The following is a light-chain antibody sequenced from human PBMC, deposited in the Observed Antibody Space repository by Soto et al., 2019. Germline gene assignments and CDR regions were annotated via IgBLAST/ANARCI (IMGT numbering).Light chain of an antibody. CDR3: CTDAGTYKV. CDR1: SSDIGAYNS. CDR2: HVS. Sequence: QSALTQPRSVSGSPGQSVTISCTGTSSDIGAYNSVSWYQQHPDKAPKLMIYHVSKRPSGVPDRFSGSKSGNAASLTISGLQAEDEADYYCCTDAGTYKVFGTGTKLTVL. V-gene: IGLV2-11*01. J-gene: IGLJ1*01.